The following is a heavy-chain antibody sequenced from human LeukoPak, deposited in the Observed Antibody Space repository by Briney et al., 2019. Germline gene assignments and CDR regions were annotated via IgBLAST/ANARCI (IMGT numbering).Heavy chain of an antibody. V-gene: IGHV3-11*04. CDR3: VSWLGHSWAFDI. D-gene: IGHD5-12*01. CDR1: GFTFSDYY. Sequence: GGSLRLSCAASGFTFSDYYMSWLRQAPGKGLEWVSYISSSGSTIYYADSVKGQFTISRDNAKNSLCVEVDSLGGGGTAVYYCVSWLGHSWAFDIWGQGTMVTVSS. CDR2: ISSSGSTI. J-gene: IGHJ3*02.